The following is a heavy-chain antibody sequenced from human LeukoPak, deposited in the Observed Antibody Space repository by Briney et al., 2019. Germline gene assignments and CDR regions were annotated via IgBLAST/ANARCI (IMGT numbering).Heavy chain of an antibody. Sequence: PGRSLRRSCAASGFTFSSYAMHWVRQAPGKGLEWVAVISYDGSNKYYADSVKGRFTISRDNSKNTLYLQMNSLRAEDTAVYYCARDGVEEWLLSSGTSNYYYYMDVWGKGTTVTVSS. D-gene: IGHD3-3*01. J-gene: IGHJ6*03. CDR1: GFTFSSYA. V-gene: IGHV3-30*01. CDR2: ISYDGSNK. CDR3: ARDGVEEWLLSSGTSNYYYYMDV.